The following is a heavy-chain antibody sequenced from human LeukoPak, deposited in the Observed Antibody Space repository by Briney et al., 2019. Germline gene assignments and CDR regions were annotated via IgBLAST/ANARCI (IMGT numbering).Heavy chain of an antibody. CDR1: GGTFSSYA. J-gene: IGHJ3*02. CDR2: IIPILGIA. Sequence: SVKVSCKASGGTFSSYAISWVRQTPGQGLEWMGRIIPILGIANYAQKFQGRVTITADKSTSTAYMELSSLRSEDTAVYYCARLFRGLPFYGSGSGGDAFDIWGQGTMVTVSS. V-gene: IGHV1-69*04. D-gene: IGHD3-10*01. CDR3: ARLFRGLPFYGSGSGGDAFDI.